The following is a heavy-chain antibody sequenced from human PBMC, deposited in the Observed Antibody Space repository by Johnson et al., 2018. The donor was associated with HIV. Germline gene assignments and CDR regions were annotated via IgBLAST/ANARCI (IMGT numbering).Heavy chain of an antibody. CDR3: ATVVVITQDAFDI. CDR2: IKGKTDGGTT. D-gene: IGHD3-22*01. V-gene: IGHV3-15*01. J-gene: IGHJ3*02. Sequence: VQLVESGGGLVQPGGSLRLSCAASGFTSSRHWMHWVRQPPGKGLEWVGRIKGKTDGGTTDYAAPVKGRFTISRSESKNTLYLQMNSLKIEDTAVYYCATVVVITQDAFDIWGQGTMVTVSS. CDR1: GFTSSRHW.